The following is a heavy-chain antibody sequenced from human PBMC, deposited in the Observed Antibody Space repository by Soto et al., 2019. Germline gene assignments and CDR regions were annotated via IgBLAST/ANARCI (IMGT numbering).Heavy chain of an antibody. V-gene: IGHV4-34*01. Sequence: QVQLQQWGAGLLKPSETLSLTCAVYGGSFSGYYWSWIRQPPGKGLEWIGEINHSGSTNYNPSLRSRVNISVDTSKNQFSLKLSSVTAADTAVYYCARAPGYDYVWGSYRPFDYWGQGTLVTVSS. J-gene: IGHJ4*02. CDR3: ARAPGYDYVWGSYRPFDY. CDR1: GGSFSGYY. D-gene: IGHD3-16*02. CDR2: INHSGST.